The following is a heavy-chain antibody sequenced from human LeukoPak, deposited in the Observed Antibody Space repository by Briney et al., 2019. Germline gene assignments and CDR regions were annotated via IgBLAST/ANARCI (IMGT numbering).Heavy chain of an antibody. CDR1: GLTFRSYG. J-gene: IGHJ4*02. Sequence: GGSLRLSCAASGLTFRSYGMHWVRQAPGKGLEWVAVISYDGSKKYYADSVKGRFTISRDNSKNTLYLQMNSLRGEDTAIYYCAADDDDYGDYEGYWGQGTLVTVSS. CDR3: AADDDDYGDYEGY. CDR2: ISYDGSKK. V-gene: IGHV3-30*03. D-gene: IGHD4-17*01.